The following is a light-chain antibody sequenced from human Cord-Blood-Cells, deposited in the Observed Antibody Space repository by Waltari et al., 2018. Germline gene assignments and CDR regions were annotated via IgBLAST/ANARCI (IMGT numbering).Light chain of an antibody. J-gene: IGLJ2*01. Sequence: SYVLTQPPSVSVAPGQTARITCGGNNIGSKSVHWYQQKPGQAPVLVIYYDSDRPAGIPERFSGSNSGNTATLTISRVEAGDEVDYYCQVWDSSSDHVVFGGGTKLTVL. CDR2: YDS. CDR1: NIGSKS. V-gene: IGLV3-21*04. CDR3: QVWDSSSDHVV.